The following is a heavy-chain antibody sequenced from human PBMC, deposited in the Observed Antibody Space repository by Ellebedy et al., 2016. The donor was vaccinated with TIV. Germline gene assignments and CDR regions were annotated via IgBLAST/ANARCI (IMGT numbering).Heavy chain of an antibody. V-gene: IGHV4-30-4*01. J-gene: IGHJ6*02. CDR2: IYYSGST. D-gene: IGHD6-6*01. CDR1: GGSISSGGYY. Sequence: MPSETLSLTCTVSGGSISSGGYYWSWIRQPPGKGLEWIGYIYYSGSTYYNPSLKSRVTISVDTSKNQFSLKLSSVTAADTAVYYCARVYSSSSFIAGTMDVWGQGTTVTVSS. CDR3: ARVYSSSSFIAGTMDV.